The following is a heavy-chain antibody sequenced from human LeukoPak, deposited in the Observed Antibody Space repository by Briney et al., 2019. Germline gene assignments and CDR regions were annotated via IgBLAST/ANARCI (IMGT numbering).Heavy chain of an antibody. V-gene: IGHV6-1*01. J-gene: IGHJ4*02. Sequence: SQTLPLTCAISGDSVSGSPAVWNWIRQSPSRGLEWLGRAYYRSKWYIDYAVSVNGRITITPDTSKNQFSLQLNSVTPEDTAVYYCARGAVRGNTNFDYWGQGTLVTVSS. CDR1: GDSVSGSPAV. D-gene: IGHD3-10*01. CDR3: ARGAVRGNTNFDY. CDR2: AYYRSKWYI.